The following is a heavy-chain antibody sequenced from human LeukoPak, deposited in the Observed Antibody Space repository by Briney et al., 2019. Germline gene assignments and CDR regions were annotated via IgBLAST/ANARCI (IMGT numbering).Heavy chain of an antibody. V-gene: IGHV4-39*01. D-gene: IGHD3-22*01. Sequence: SETLSLTCSVSGDSVIRSDSYWDWIRQPPGKGLEWIGTIYYSGRTYYSPSLKSRVTMSVDPSNNQFSLNLRSVTAADTALYYCARRRYYDASGYLEWGQGTLLSVSS. CDR2: IYYSGRT. CDR1: GDSVIRSDSY. CDR3: ARRRYYDASGYLE. J-gene: IGHJ1*01.